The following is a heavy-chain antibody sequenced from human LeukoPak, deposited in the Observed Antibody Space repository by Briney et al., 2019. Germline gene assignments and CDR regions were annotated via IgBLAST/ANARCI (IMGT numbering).Heavy chain of an antibody. D-gene: IGHD6-6*01. CDR2: VHYTGRT. J-gene: IGHJ4*02. CDR1: GDSISDYY. CDR3: ARDCSAFDSSSSCYETGNFDY. V-gene: IGHV4-59*01. Sequence: SETLSLTCTVSGDSISDYYWSWIRQPPGKGLEWIGYVHYTGRTDYNPSLKSRVTISVDTSKNQFSLRLSSVTAADTAVYYCARDCSAFDSSSSCYETGNFDYWGQGTLVTVSS.